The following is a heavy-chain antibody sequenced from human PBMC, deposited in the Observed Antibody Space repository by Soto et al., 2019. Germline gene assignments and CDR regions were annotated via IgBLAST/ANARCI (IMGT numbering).Heavy chain of an antibody. Sequence: EVQLLESGGGLVQPGGSLRLSCAASGFTFSSYAMSWVRRAPGKGLEWVSTIGISGNTYYADSVKGRFTISRDISKNTLYLQMNSLRAEDTALYYCAKRSPYYCDYWGQGALVTFSS. CDR1: GFTFSSYA. J-gene: IGHJ4*02. V-gene: IGHV3-23*01. CDR3: AKRSPYYCDY. CDR2: IGISGNT. D-gene: IGHD1-26*01.